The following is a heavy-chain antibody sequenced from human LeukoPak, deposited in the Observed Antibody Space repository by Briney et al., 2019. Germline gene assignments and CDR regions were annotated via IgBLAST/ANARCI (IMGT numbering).Heavy chain of an antibody. CDR2: IHHTGPT. J-gene: IGHJ4*02. CDR1: GGYITSSW. V-gene: IGHV4-4*02. CDR3: ARHIPISGLRGFDY. D-gene: IGHD3-16*01. Sequence: PSETLSLTCTVSGGYITSSWWSWVRQPPGKGLEWIGEIHHTGPTNSNPSLKSRLTISIDKSKDHFSLNLSSVTAADTAVYYCARHIPISGLRGFDYWGQGTVVTVSS.